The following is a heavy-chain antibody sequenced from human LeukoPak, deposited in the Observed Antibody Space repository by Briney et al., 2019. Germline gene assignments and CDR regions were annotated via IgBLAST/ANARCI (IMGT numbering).Heavy chain of an antibody. CDR3: ARVFSSSWLRSSYYFDY. CDR2: IYYSGST. V-gene: IGHV4-39*07. Sequence: SETLSLTCTVSGGSISSSSYYWGWIRQPPGKGLEWIGSIYYSGSTYYNPSLKSRVTISVDTSKNQFSLKLSSVTAADTAVYYCARVFSSSWLRSSYYFDYWGQGTLVTVSS. CDR1: GGSISSSSYY. D-gene: IGHD6-13*01. J-gene: IGHJ4*02.